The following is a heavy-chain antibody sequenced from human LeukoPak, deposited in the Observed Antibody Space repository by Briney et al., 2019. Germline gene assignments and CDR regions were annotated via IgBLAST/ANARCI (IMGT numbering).Heavy chain of an antibody. V-gene: IGHV3-66*01. CDR1: GFTVSSNY. CDR2: IYSGGST. CDR3: AREDGYYYDSSGYYYWY. J-gene: IGHJ4*02. D-gene: IGHD3-22*01. Sequence: GGSLRLSCAASGFTVSSNYMSWVRQAPGKGLEWVSVIYSGGSTYYADSVKGRFTISRDNSKNTLYLQMNSLRAEDTAVYYCAREDGYYYDSSGYYYWYWGQGTLVTVSS.